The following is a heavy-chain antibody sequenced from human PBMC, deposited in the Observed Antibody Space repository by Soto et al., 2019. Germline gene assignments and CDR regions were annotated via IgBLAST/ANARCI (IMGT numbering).Heavy chain of an antibody. Sequence: QVQLVESGGGVVQPGRSLRLSCAASGFTFSSYAMHWVRQAPGKGLEWVAVISYDGSNKYYADSVKGRFTISRDNSKNTLYLQMISLRAEDTAVYYCARARLSITAADLDYWGQGTLVTVSS. CDR1: GFTFSSYA. J-gene: IGHJ4*02. D-gene: IGHD6-13*01. CDR3: ARARLSITAADLDY. V-gene: IGHV3-30-3*01. CDR2: ISYDGSNK.